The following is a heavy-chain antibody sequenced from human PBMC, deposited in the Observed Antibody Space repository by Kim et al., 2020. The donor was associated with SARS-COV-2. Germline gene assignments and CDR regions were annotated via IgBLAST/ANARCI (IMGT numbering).Heavy chain of an antibody. CDR1: GFTFSRFS. CDR3: ARDYRYAIDV. D-gene: IGHD3-16*02. J-gene: IGHJ6*02. CDR2: IYSSNI. V-gene: IGHV3-48*02. Sequence: GGSLRLSCVASGFTFSRFSMNRVRQAPGQGLEWISYIYSSNIYYADSVKGRFTISRDDAKNSLYLQMTSLRDEDTAVYYCARDYRYAIDVWGQGTTVTVSS.